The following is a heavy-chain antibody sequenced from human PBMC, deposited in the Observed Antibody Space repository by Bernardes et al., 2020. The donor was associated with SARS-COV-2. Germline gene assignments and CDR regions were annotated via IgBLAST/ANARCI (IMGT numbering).Heavy chain of an antibody. CDR2: IGTDNGDT. D-gene: IGHD6-13*01. CDR3: ARESPVAAAALRLDY. Sequence: ASVKVSCKASGYTFSNYGISWVRQAPGQGLEWMGWIGTDNGDTNYAQKFQGRVTMTTDTSTSTAYMELRSLKSDDTAMYYCARESPVAAAALRLDYWGQGTLVTVSS. V-gene: IGHV1-18*01. CDR1: GYTFSNYG. J-gene: IGHJ4*02.